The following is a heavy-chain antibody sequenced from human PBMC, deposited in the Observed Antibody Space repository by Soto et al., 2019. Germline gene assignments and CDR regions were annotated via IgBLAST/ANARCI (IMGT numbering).Heavy chain of an antibody. J-gene: IGHJ4*02. CDR2: IRSKAYGGTT. CDR3: TRARVDSSVCLFDY. Sequence: GSLRLSCTASGFTFGDYAMSWFRQAPGKGLEWVGFIRSKAYGGTTEYAASVKGRFTISRDDSKSIAYLQMNSLKTEDTAVYYCTRARVDSSVCLFDYWGQGTLVTVSS. V-gene: IGHV3-49*03. D-gene: IGHD6-19*01. CDR1: GFTFGDYA.